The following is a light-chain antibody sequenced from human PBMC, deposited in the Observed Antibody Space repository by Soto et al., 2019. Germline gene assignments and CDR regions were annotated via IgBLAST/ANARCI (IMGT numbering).Light chain of an antibody. J-gene: IGKJ1*01. CDR1: QGVSTR. V-gene: IGKV1-5*02. CDR2: DAS. Sequence: DILMTQSPSSLSAPAGDRVTIICRASQGVSTRLAWYQQKPGKAPKVLIYDASRWAGGVPSRFTGSGSGTEFTLTINSLQPDDFATYYCQQYSVYWTFGQGTKVDIK. CDR3: QQYSVYWT.